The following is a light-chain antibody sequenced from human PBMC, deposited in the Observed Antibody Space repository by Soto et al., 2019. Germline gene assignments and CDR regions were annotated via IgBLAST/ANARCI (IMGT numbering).Light chain of an antibody. J-gene: IGLJ2*01. Sequence: QSVLTQPASVSGSPGQSITISCTGTSSDVGSYNLVSWYQQHPGKAPELIIYEGIKRPSGISNRFSASKSGNTASLAISGLQTADEADYYCCSDAGSGTLLFGGGTKLTVL. V-gene: IGLV2-23*01. CDR1: SSDVGSYNL. CDR2: EGI. CDR3: CSDAGSGTLL.